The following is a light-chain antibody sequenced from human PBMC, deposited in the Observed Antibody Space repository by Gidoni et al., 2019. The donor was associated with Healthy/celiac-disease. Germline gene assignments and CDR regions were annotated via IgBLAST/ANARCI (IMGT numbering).Light chain of an antibody. J-gene: IGKJ3*01. CDR1: QSISSY. V-gene: IGKV1-39*01. CDR3: QQSYSTPAT. CDR2: AAS. Sequence: DIEKTQSPSSVSASVGERVTITYRARQSISSYLHWYQQKPGKAPKLLIYAASSLQRGVPSRFSGSGSGTDFTLTISSLQPEDFATYYCQQSYSTPATFGPGTKVDIK.